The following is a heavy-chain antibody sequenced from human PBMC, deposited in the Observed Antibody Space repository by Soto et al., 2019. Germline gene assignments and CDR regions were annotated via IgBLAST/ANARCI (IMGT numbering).Heavy chain of an antibody. CDR3: ARTYCSGGSCYSTSPYYFDY. CDR1: GGTFSSYA. Sequence: QVQLVQSGAEVQKPGSSVKVSCKASGGTFSSYAISWVRQAPGQGLEWMGGIIPIFGTANYAQKFQGRVTITADESTSTAYMELSSLRSEDTAVYYCARTYCSGGSCYSTSPYYFDYWGQGTLVTVSS. CDR2: IIPIFGTA. D-gene: IGHD2-15*01. J-gene: IGHJ4*02. V-gene: IGHV1-69*01.